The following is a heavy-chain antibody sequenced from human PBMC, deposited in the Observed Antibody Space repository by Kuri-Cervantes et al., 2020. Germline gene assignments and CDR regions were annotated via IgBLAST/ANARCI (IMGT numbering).Heavy chain of an antibody. D-gene: IGHD3-10*01. CDR1: GYTFTSYD. CDR2: MNPNSGGT. Sequence: ASVKVSCKASGYTFTSYDINWVRQATGQGLEWMGWMNPNSGGTNYAQKFQGRVTMTRDTSISTAYMELSRLRSGDTAVYYCARDGGDSGDYGDYWGQGTLVTVSS. J-gene: IGHJ4*02. V-gene: IGHV1-2*02. CDR3: ARDGGDSGDYGDY.